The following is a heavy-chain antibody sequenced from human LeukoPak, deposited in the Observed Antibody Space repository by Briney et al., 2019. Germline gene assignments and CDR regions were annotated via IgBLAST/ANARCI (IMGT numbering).Heavy chain of an antibody. D-gene: IGHD6-19*01. CDR3: ARVDGYSSGWSAYFDY. V-gene: IGHV4-59*01. Sequence: SETLSLTCTVSGGSISSYYWSWIRQPPGKGLEWIGYIHYSGSTNYNPSLKSRVTISVDTSKNQFSLKLSSVTAADTAVYYCARVDGYSSGWSAYFDYWGQGTLVTVSS. CDR2: IHYSGST. J-gene: IGHJ4*02. CDR1: GGSISSYY.